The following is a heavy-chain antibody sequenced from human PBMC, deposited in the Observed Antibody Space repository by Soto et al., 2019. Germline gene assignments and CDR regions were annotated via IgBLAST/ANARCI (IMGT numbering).Heavy chain of an antibody. CDR3: ARLRYSSSSDDYYYYGMDV. J-gene: IGHJ6*02. D-gene: IGHD6-6*01. Sequence: SETLSHTCTFSGLSIRSSSYYWGWIRKPPGKGLEWIGSIYYSGSTYYNPSLKSRVTISVDTSKNQFSLRLSSVTAADTAVYYCARLRYSSSSDDYYYYGMDVWGQGTTVTVSS. V-gene: IGHV4-39*01. CDR1: GLSIRSSSYY. CDR2: IYYSGST.